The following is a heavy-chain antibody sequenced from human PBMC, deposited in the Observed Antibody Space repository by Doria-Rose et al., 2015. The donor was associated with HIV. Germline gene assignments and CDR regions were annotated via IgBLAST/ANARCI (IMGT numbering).Heavy chain of an antibody. V-gene: IGHV2-26*01. D-gene: IGHD6-13*01. CDR3: ARIKSSRWYHKYYFDF. J-gene: IGHJ4*02. Sequence: SGPVLVKPTETLTLTCTVSGVSLSSPGMGVSWIRQPPGKALEWLANIFSDDERSYKTSLKSRLTISRGTCKSQVVLTMTDVDPVDTATYYCARIKSSRWYHKYYFDFWGQGTLVIVSA. CDR1: GVSLSSPGMG. CDR2: IFSDDER.